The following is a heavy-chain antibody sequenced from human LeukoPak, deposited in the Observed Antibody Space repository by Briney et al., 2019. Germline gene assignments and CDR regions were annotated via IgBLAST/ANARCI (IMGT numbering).Heavy chain of an antibody. CDR1: GFTFSDYD. J-gene: IGHJ3*02. D-gene: IGHD3-22*01. Sequence: PGGSLRLSCAASGFTFSDYDMSWLRQAPGKGLEWVAYIRGSGGDSYHTDSVKGRFTISRDNAKTSVYLQMNSLRAEDTAVYYCARTSSSGYYYRDAFDIWGQGTMVTVSP. CDR2: IRGSGGDS. CDR3: ARTSSSGYYYRDAFDI. V-gene: IGHV3-11*01.